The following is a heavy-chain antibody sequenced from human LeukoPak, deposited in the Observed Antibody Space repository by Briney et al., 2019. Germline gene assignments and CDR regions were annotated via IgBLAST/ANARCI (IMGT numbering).Heavy chain of an antibody. V-gene: IGHV3-48*04. Sequence: AGGSLRLSCAASGFTFSSYSMNWVRQAPGKGLEWVSYISSSSTMYYADSVKGRFTISRDNAKNSLYLQMNSLRAGDTAVYYCARGEGMLELLALDYWGQGTLVTVSS. CDR2: ISSSSTM. D-gene: IGHD1-7*01. J-gene: IGHJ4*02. CDR1: GFTFSSYS. CDR3: ARGEGMLELLALDY.